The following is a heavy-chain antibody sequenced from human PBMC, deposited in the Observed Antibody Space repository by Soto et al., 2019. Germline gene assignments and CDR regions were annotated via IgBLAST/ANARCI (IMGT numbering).Heavy chain of an antibody. CDR1: GFTFSNAW. CDR2: IKSKTDGGTT. CDR3: TTDRITGTTTPWYYYYGMDV. V-gene: IGHV3-15*07. Sequence: PGGSLRLSCAASGFTFSNAWMNWVRQAPGKGLEWVGRIKSKTDGGTTDYAAPVKGRFTISRDDSKNTLYLQMNSLKTEDTAVYYCTTDRITGTTTPWYYYYGMDVWGQGTTVTVS. J-gene: IGHJ6*02. D-gene: IGHD1-7*01.